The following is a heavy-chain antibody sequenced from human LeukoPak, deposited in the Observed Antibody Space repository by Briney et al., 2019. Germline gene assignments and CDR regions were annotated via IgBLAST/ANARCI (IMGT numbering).Heavy chain of an antibody. D-gene: IGHD3-22*01. CDR2: ISSSSSTI. V-gene: IGHV3-48*01. CDR3: ASRNYYDSSGYSDY. CDR1: GFTFSSYS. J-gene: IGHJ4*02. Sequence: GGSLRLSCAASGFTFSSYSMNWVRQAPGKGLEWVSYISSSSSTIYYADSVKGRFTISRDNAKNSLYLQMNSLRAEDTAVYYCASRNYYDSSGYSDYRGQGTLVTVSS.